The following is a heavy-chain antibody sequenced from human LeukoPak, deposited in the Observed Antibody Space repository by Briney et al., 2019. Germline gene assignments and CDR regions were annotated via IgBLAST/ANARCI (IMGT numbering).Heavy chain of an antibody. CDR2: ISSSSSYI. J-gene: IGHJ4*02. CDR3: ARDRTIFGLDKNYFDY. V-gene: IGHV3-21*01. Sequence: GGSLRLSCAASGFTFSSYSVNWVRQAPGKGLEWVSSISSSSSYIYYADSVKGRFTISRDNAKNSLYLQMNSLRAEDTAAYYCARDRTIFGLDKNYFDYWGQGTLVTVSS. D-gene: IGHD3-3*01. CDR1: GFTFSSYS.